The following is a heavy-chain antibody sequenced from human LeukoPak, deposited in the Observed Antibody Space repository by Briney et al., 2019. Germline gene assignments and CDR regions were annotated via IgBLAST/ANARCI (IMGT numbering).Heavy chain of an antibody. Sequence: PSETLSLTCTVSGGSLNSNSYSWGWIREPPGKGLEWIGSINFSGSADYNASLKSRVTISVDTSKNQFSLNLSSGTAADTAVYYCERHRSTFDWLYWFDGWGQGTLVTVSS. V-gene: IGHV4-39*01. J-gene: IGHJ5*02. CDR2: INFSGSA. CDR1: GGSLNSNSYS. D-gene: IGHD3-9*01. CDR3: ERHRSTFDWLYWFDG.